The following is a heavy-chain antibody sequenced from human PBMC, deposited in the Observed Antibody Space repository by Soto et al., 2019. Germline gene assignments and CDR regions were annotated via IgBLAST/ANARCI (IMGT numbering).Heavy chain of an antibody. Sequence: GGSLRLSCAASGFTFSSYSMNWVRQAPGKGLEWVSSISSSSSYIYYADSVKGRFTISRDNAKNSLYLQMNSLRAEDTAVYYCARGLDGAAADPPRYFDLWGRGTLVTVSS. CDR1: GFTFSSYS. V-gene: IGHV3-21*01. CDR3: ARGLDGAAADPPRYFDL. CDR2: ISSSSSYI. D-gene: IGHD6-13*01. J-gene: IGHJ2*01.